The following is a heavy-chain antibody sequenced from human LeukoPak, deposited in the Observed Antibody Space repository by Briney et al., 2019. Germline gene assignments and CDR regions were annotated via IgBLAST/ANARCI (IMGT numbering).Heavy chain of an antibody. J-gene: IGHJ5*02. CDR2: ISSNGGST. D-gene: IGHD4-17*01. V-gene: IGHV3-64D*06. CDR1: GFTFSSYA. Sequence: GGSLRLSCSASGFTFSSYAMHWVRQAPGKGLEYVSAISSNGGSTYFADSVKSRFTISRDNSKNTLYLQMSSLRAEDTAVYYCVKGGYDYGDPPIDPWGQGTLVTVSS. CDR3: VKGGYDYGDPPIDP.